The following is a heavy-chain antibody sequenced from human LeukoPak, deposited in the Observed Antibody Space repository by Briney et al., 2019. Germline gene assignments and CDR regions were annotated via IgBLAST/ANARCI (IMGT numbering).Heavy chain of an antibody. V-gene: IGHV3-48*04. CDR1: GFTLGLYG. Sequence: PGGSLRLSCAASGFTLGLYGMNWVRQAPGKGLEWISYISSDGDIIYYADSVKGRFTISRDNANNLLYLETNSLGVEDTAVYYCAREIYGDYSNYFDYWGQGTLVTVSS. CDR2: ISSDGDII. CDR3: AREIYGDYSNYFDY. J-gene: IGHJ4*02. D-gene: IGHD4-17*01.